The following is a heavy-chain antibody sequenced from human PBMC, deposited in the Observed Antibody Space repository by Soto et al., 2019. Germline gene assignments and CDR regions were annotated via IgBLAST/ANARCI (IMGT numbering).Heavy chain of an antibody. J-gene: IGHJ6*02. CDR1: GGSLSSYY. CDR2: IYYSGST. Sequence: ATLSLTCAVSGGSLSSYYWSWIRPPPGKGLEWIGYIYYSGSTNYNPSLKSRVTISVDTSKNQFSLKLSSVTAADTAVYYCASTFYGSGPYGMDGWGHGTTVTFSS. CDR3: ASTFYGSGPYGMDG. V-gene: IGHV4-59*01. D-gene: IGHD3-10*01.